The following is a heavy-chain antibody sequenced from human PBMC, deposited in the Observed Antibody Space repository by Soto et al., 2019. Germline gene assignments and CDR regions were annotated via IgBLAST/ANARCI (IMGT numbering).Heavy chain of an antibody. Sequence: QVQLMESGPGLVKPSETLSLSCTVSGASISTPGSYWGWVRQSPGTGLQWIGFVYYTGDTYYSPSFKSRVTMSVDTSKNQLSMTLRSMTAADTALFYCVRCKLRATFHYWGQGALVTVSS. CDR1: GASISTPGSY. J-gene: IGHJ4*02. CDR2: VYYTGDT. V-gene: IGHV4-39*01. D-gene: IGHD5-12*01. CDR3: VRCKLRATFHY.